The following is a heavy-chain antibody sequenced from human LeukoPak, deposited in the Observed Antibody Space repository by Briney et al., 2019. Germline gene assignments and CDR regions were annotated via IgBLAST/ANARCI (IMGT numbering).Heavy chain of an antibody. CDR3: ARQNGGNIVATIDY. D-gene: IGHD5-12*01. CDR1: GYTFTSYG. Sequence: GASVKVSCKASGYTFTSYGISWVRQAPGQGLEWMGWISAYNGNTNYAQKLQGRVTMTTDTSTSTAYMELRSLRSDDTAVYYCARQNGGNIVATIDYWGQGTLVTVSS. J-gene: IGHJ4*02. V-gene: IGHV1-18*01. CDR2: ISAYNGNT.